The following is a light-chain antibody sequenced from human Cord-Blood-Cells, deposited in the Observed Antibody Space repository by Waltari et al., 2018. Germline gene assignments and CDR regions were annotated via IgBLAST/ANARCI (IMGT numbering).Light chain of an antibody. V-gene: IGLV3-1*01. Sequence: SYELTQPPSVSVSPGPTASITCSGDKLGDKYVCWYQQKPGQSPVLVIYQDSKRPSGIPERFSGSNAGNTATLTISGTQAMDEADYYCQAWDSSTWVFGGGTKLTVL. CDR2: QDS. CDR1: KLGDKY. CDR3: QAWDSSTWV. J-gene: IGLJ3*02.